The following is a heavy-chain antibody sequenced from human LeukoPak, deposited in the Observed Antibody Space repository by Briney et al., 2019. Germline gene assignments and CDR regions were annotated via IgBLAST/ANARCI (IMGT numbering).Heavy chain of an antibody. V-gene: IGHV1-24*01. Sequence: LRASVKVSCKVSGYTLTELSMHWERQAPGKGLEWMGGFDPEDGETIYAQKFQGRVTMTEDTSTDTAYMELSSLRSEDTAVYYCATDPSRAYSSSWYYFQHWGQGTLVTVSS. D-gene: IGHD6-13*01. CDR3: ATDPSRAYSSSWYYFQH. CDR1: GYTLTELS. J-gene: IGHJ1*01. CDR2: FDPEDGET.